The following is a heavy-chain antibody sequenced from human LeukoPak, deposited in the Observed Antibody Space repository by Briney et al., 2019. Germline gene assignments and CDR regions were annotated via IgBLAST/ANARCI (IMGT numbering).Heavy chain of an antibody. Sequence: GGSLRLSCAASGFTFSSYWMSWVRQAPGKGLEWVANIKQDGSEKYYLDSVKGRFTISRDNAKNSLYLQMNSLRAEDTAVYYCARALVSGSGWTSYFDYWAREPWSPSPQ. V-gene: IGHV3-7*03. D-gene: IGHD6-19*01. CDR2: IKQDGSEK. CDR3: ARALVSGSGWTSYFDY. J-gene: IGHJ4*02. CDR1: GFTFSSYW.